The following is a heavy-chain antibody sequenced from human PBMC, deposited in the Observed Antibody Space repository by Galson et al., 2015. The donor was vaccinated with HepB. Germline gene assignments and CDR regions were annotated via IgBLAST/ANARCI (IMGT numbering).Heavy chain of an antibody. V-gene: IGHV3-23*01. CDR2: IGGSGESI. CDR1: GFNFSHYA. J-gene: IGHJ5*02. CDR3: TKGGLNYYDPSAYYSAGNYFDP. D-gene: IGHD3-22*01. Sequence: SLRLSCAASGFNFSHYAMSWVRQAPGKGLEWVSVIGGSGESIYYAASVRGRFAISRDNSKNTAYLQMSSLRVEDTALYYCTKGGLNYYDPSAYYSAGNYFDPLGQGTLVTVSS.